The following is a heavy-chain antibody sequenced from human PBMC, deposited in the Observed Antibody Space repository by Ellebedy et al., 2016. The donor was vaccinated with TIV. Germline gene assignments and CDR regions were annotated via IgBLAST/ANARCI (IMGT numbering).Heavy chain of an antibody. CDR3: ASRAGYGDPRPTWFDP. J-gene: IGHJ5*02. V-gene: IGHV4-31*03. CDR2: IYYSGST. CDR1: GGSISSGGYY. D-gene: IGHD4-17*01. Sequence: SETLSLXXTVSGGSISSGGYYWSWIRQHPGKGLEWIGYIYYSGSTYYNPSLKSRVTISVDTSKNQFSLKLSSVTAADTAVYYCASRAGYGDPRPTWFDPWGQGTLVTVSS.